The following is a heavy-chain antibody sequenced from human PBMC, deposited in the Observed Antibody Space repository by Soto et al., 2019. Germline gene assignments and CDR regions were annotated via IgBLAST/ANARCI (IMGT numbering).Heavy chain of an antibody. D-gene: IGHD4-17*01. V-gene: IGHV3-33*01. Sequence: GGSLRLSCAASGFTFSSYGMHWVRQAPGKGLEWVAVIWYDGSNKYYADSVKGRFTISRDNSKNTLYLQMNSLRAEDTAVYYCARGLKMTTVTTSFDYWGQGTLVTVSS. CDR3: ARGLKMTTVTTSFDY. CDR1: GFTFSSYG. CDR2: IWYDGSNK. J-gene: IGHJ4*02.